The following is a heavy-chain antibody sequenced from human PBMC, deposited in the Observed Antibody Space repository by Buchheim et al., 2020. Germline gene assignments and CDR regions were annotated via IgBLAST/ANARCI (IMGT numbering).Heavy chain of an antibody. Sequence: QVQLQESGPGLVKPSQTLSLTCTVSGGSISSGGYYWGWIRQPPGKGLEYIGGILASGSIRYNPSLKSRVTISADASKNQVSLELRSVTAADTAVYYCTRQKVAPTNWFDPWGLGTL. V-gene: IGHV4-39*01. J-gene: IGHJ5*02. CDR3: TRQKVAPTNWFDP. CDR1: GGSISSGGYY. CDR2: ILASGSI. D-gene: IGHD5-12*01.